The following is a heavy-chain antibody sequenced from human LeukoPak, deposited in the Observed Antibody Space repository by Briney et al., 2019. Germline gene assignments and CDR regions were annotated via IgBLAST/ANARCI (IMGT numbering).Heavy chain of an antibody. CDR1: GFTFSSYW. Sequence: HPGGSLRLSCAASGFTFSSYWMSWVRQAPGKGLEWVANIKQDGSEKYYADSVKGRFTISRDNSKNTLYLQMNSLRAEDTAVYYCARGRDYQYYYYYYGMDVWGQGTTVTVSS. CDR2: IKQDGSEK. D-gene: IGHD4-17*01. CDR3: ARGRDYQYYYYYYGMDV. V-gene: IGHV3-7*04. J-gene: IGHJ6*02.